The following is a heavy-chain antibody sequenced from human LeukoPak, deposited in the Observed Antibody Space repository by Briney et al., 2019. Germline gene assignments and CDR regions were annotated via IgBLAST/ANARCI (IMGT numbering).Heavy chain of an antibody. CDR1: GGXXSSGSYY. V-gene: IGHV4-61*01. CDR2: IYYSGST. CDR3: ASLAYCGGDCYTDFDY. Sequence: ESLSLXXTVSGGXXSSGSYYXSWIRQPPGKGLEXIGYIYYSGSTNYNPSLKSRVTISVDTSKNQFSLKLSSVTAADTAVYYCASLAYCGGDCYTDFDYWGQGTLVTVSS. D-gene: IGHD2-21*02. J-gene: IGHJ4*02.